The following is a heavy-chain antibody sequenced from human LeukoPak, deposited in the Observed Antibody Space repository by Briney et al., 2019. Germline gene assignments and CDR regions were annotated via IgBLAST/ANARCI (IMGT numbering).Heavy chain of an antibody. D-gene: IGHD4-23*01. CDR2: IYYSGST. CDR3: ARINGGNPDY. J-gene: IGHJ4*02. CDR1: GGSISSGDYY. Sequence: SQTLSLTCTVSGGSISSGDYYWSWIRQPPGKGLEWIGYIYYSGSTYYNPSLKSRVTISVDTSKNQFSLQLNSVTPEDTAVYYCARINGGNPDYWGQGTLVTVSS. V-gene: IGHV4-30-4*08.